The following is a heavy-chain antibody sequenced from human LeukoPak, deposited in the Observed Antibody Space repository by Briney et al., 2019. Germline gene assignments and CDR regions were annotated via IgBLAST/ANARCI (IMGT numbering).Heavy chain of an antibody. Sequence: SETLSLTCTVSGGSLSSGSYYWSWIRQPAGKGLEWIGRIYTSGSTNYDPSLKSRVTISVDTSKNQFSLKLSSVTAADTAVYYCARERIAVAGAYYFDYWGQGTLVTVSS. D-gene: IGHD6-19*01. J-gene: IGHJ4*02. CDR1: GGSLSSGSYY. CDR2: IYTSGST. V-gene: IGHV4-61*02. CDR3: ARERIAVAGAYYFDY.